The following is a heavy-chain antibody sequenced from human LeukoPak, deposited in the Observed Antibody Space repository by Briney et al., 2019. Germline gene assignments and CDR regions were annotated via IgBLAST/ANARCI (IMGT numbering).Heavy chain of an antibody. V-gene: IGHV3-30-3*01. CDR3: ARAIGYCSSTSCYADYYYGMDV. D-gene: IGHD2-2*01. CDR1: GFTFSSYA. J-gene: IGHJ6*02. Sequence: GRSLRLSCAASGFTFSSYAMHWVRQAPGKGLEWVAVISYDGSNKYYADSVKGRFTISRDNSKNTLYLQMNSLRAEDTAVYYCARAIGYCSSTSCYADYYYGMDVWGQGTTVTVSS. CDR2: ISYDGSNK.